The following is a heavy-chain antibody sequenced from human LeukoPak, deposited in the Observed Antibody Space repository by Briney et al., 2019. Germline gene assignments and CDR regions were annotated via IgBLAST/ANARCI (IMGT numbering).Heavy chain of an antibody. CDR1: GYTFTSYG. D-gene: IGHD3-10*01. V-gene: IGHV1-18*04. CDR2: ISAYNGNT. CDR3: ARSNVLLWFGELHDYYGMGV. J-gene: IGHJ6*04. Sequence: ASVKVSCKASGYTFTSYGISWVRQAPGQGLEWMGWISAYNGNTNYAQKLQGRVTMTTDTSTSTAYMELRSLRSDDTAVYYCARSNVLLWFGELHDYYGMGVWGKGTTVTVSS.